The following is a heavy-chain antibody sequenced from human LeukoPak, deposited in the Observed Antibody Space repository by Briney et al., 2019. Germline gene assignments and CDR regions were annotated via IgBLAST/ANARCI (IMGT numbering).Heavy chain of an antibody. Sequence: LETLSLTCAVYGGSFSSYYWSWIRQPPGKGLEWIGEINHSGSTNYNPSLKSRVTISVDTSKNQFSLKLSSVTAADTAVYYCASFGRGVPAAIPSYWGQGTLVTVSS. CDR2: INHSGST. CDR3: ASFGRGVPAAIPSY. V-gene: IGHV4-34*01. J-gene: IGHJ4*02. CDR1: GGSFSSYY. D-gene: IGHD2-2*01.